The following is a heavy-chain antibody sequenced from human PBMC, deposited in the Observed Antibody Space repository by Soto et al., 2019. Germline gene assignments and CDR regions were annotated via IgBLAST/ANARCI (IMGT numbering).Heavy chain of an antibody. CDR1: GYTFTSYD. Sequence: QVQLVQSGAEVKKPGASVRVSCKASGYTFTSYDVNWVRQAAGQGLEWMGWMNPNSGNTGYAQKFQGRVTMTSDRSTSTAYMELRTLESEDTAVYYCARCQSNWGNYYYGLDVWGQGTTVTVSS. CDR3: ARCQSNWGNYYYGLDV. CDR2: MNPNSGNT. V-gene: IGHV1-8*01. D-gene: IGHD7-27*01. J-gene: IGHJ6*02.